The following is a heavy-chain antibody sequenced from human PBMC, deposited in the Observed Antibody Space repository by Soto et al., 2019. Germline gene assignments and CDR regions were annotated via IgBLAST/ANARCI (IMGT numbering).Heavy chain of an antibody. CDR1: GGSISSSNW. D-gene: IGHD3-10*01. CDR3: ARSLLWFGELFGWFDP. Sequence: SETLSLTCAVSGGSISSSNWWSWVRQPPGKGLEWIGEIYHSGSTYYNPSLKSRVTISVDTSKNQFSLKLSSVTAADTAVYYCARSLLWFGELFGWFDPLGQGTVVTISS. V-gene: IGHV4-4*02. J-gene: IGHJ5*02. CDR2: IYHSGST.